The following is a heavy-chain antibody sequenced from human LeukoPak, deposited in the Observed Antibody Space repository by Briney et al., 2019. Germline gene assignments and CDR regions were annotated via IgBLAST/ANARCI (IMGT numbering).Heavy chain of an antibody. Sequence: GGSLRLSCAASGFTFSSYWMHWVRQAPGKGLVWVSRINSDGNSTSYADTVKGRFTISRDNAKNTLYLQMNSLRAEDTAVYYCARGGVTTVITHYYYGMDVWGQGTTVTVSS. D-gene: IGHD4-17*01. V-gene: IGHV3-74*01. J-gene: IGHJ6*02. CDR1: GFTFSSYW. CDR2: INSDGNST. CDR3: ARGGVTTVITHYYYGMDV.